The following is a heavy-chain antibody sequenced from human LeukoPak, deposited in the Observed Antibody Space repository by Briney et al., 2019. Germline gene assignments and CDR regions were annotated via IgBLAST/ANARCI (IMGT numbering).Heavy chain of an antibody. CDR2: IWYDGSNK. Sequence: GGSLRLSCAASGFTFSSYGMHWVRQAPGKGLEWVAVIWYDGSNKYYADSVKGRFTISRDNSKNTLYLQMNSLRAEDTAVYYCARDHGSGRKGWLDPWGQGTLVTVSS. CDR3: ARDHGSGRKGWLDP. CDR1: GFTFSSYG. D-gene: IGHD3-10*01. V-gene: IGHV3-33*01. J-gene: IGHJ5*02.